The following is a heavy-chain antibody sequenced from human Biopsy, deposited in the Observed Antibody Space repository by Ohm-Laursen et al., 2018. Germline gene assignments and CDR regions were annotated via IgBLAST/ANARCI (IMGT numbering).Heavy chain of an antibody. CDR2: ISHTGST. J-gene: IGHJ6*02. D-gene: IGHD4-17*01. Sequence: TLSLTCAVYNVSFSSFYWSWIRQPPGKGLEWIGEISHTGSTNYNPPLKSRVTMSIDTSKNQFSLRLSSVTAADTVVYYCATLYGDDYSYYGLDVWGQGTSVTVSS. CDR3: ATLYGDDYSYYGLDV. CDR1: NVSFSSFY. V-gene: IGHV4-34*01.